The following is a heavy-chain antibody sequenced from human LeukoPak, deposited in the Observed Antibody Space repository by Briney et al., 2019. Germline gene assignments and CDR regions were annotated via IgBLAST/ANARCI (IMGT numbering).Heavy chain of an antibody. J-gene: IGHJ4*02. CDR2: ISGTSSAM. V-gene: IGHV3-48*02. CDR3: ARDMGEYSPFYFDY. CDR1: GFTFNTYG. D-gene: IGHD5-18*01. Sequence: GGSLRLSCAASGFTFNTYGMNWVRQAPGKGLEWVSYISGTSSAMYYADSVKGRFTISSDNGKTSLYLQMNSLRDEDTAMYHCARDMGEYSPFYFDYWGQGALVTVSS.